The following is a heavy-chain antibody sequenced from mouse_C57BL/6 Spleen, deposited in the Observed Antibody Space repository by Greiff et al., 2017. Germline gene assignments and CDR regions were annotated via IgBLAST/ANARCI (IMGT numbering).Heavy chain of an antibody. CDR2: INPNNGGT. Sequence: VQLQQSGPELVKPGASVKISCKASGYTFTDSYMNWVKQSHGKSLEWIGDINPNNGGTSYNQKFKGKATLTVDKSSSTAYMELRSLTSEDSAVYYCARDYDSNYFDYWGQCATRPVSS. CDR3: ARDYDSNYFDY. V-gene: IGHV1-26*01. J-gene: IGHJ2*01. D-gene: IGHD1-1*01. CDR1: GYTFTDSY.